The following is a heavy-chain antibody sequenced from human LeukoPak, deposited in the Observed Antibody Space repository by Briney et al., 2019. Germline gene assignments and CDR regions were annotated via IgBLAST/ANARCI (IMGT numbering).Heavy chain of an antibody. Sequence: SETLSLACTVSGDSMTSYYWSWIRQPPGKGLEWIGYIPYSGSTNYNPSLKSRVTISIDTSKNQFSLKLSSVTAADTAVYYCATAPHVNYFDFWGQGALVTVST. J-gene: IGHJ4*02. CDR2: IPYSGST. CDR3: ATAPHVNYFDF. CDR1: GDSMTSYY. V-gene: IGHV4-59*08. D-gene: IGHD2/OR15-2a*01.